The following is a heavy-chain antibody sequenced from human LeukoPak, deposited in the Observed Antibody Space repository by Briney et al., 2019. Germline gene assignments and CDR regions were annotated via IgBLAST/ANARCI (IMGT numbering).Heavy chain of an antibody. D-gene: IGHD2-8*02. V-gene: IGHV1-8*01. J-gene: IGHJ4*02. Sequence: ASVKVSCKASGYTFTSYDNNWVRQATGQGLEWMGWMNPKSGNTGFAQRFQGRVTMTRDTSISTAYMELSSLRPEDTAVYYCARVTGSIDYWGQGTLVTVSS. CDR1: GYTFTSYD. CDR3: ARVTGSIDY. CDR2: MNPKSGNT.